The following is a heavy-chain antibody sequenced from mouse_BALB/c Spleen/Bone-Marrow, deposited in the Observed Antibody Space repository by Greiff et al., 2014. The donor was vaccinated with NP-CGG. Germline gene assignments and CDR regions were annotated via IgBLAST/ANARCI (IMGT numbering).Heavy chain of an antibody. CDR1: GYSITSDYA. CDR2: ISYSGSA. V-gene: IGHV3-2*02. D-gene: IGHD2-10*01. CDR3: AIKPYYSWFAY. Sequence: VQLKESGPGLVKPSQSLSLTCTVTGYSITSDYAWNWIRQFPGSKLEWMGYISYSGSAGYNPSLKSRISITRDTSKNQFFLQLNSVTTEDTATYYCAIKPYYSWFAYWGQGTLVTVSA. J-gene: IGHJ3*01.